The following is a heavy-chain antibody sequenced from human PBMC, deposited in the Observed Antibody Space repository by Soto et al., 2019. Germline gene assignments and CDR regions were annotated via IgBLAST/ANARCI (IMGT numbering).Heavy chain of an antibody. Sequence: QVQLQESGPGLVKPSETLSLTCTVSGGSISSYFWSWIRQPPGKGLEWIGYIYDSGSTNYTPSLRLRVTIPVETSRTQFPLKLSSVTAADTAVYYCARQGDSGEVAYWGQGTMVTVSS. J-gene: IGHJ4*02. CDR3: ARQGDSGEVAY. V-gene: IGHV4-59*08. CDR1: GGSISSYF. CDR2: IYDSGST. D-gene: IGHD6-13*01.